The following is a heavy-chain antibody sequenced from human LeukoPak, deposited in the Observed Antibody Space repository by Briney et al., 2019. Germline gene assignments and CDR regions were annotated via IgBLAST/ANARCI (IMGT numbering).Heavy chain of an antibody. CDR2: IYTSGST. J-gene: IGHJ6*03. CDR1: GNSISSGDNY. Sequence: SQTLSLTCTVSGNSISSGDNYWSWIRQPAGKGLEWIGRIYTSGSTNYNPSLKSRVTISVDTSKNQFSLKLSSVTAADTAVYYCARLIELGYYYYYMDVWGKGTTVTVSS. V-gene: IGHV4-61*02. D-gene: IGHD3-16*01. CDR3: ARLIELGYYYYYMDV.